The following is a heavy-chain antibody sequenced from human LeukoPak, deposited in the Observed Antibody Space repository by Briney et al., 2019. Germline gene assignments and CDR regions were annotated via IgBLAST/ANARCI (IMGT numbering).Heavy chain of an antibody. CDR2: ISSSGSTI. Sequence: GGSLRLSCAASGFTFSDYYMSWIRQAPGKGLEWVSYISSSGSTIYYADSVKGRFTIPRDNAKNSLYLQMNSLRAEDTAVYYCARGRITMVRGVIWGMDVWGQGTTVTVSS. CDR1: GFTFSDYY. D-gene: IGHD3-10*01. V-gene: IGHV3-11*01. J-gene: IGHJ6*02. CDR3: ARGRITMVRGVIWGMDV.